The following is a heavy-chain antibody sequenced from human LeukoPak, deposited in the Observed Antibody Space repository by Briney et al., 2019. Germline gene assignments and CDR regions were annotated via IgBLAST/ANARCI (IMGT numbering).Heavy chain of an antibody. CDR2: IIPIFGTA. CDR1: GGTFSSYA. Sequence: SVKVSCKASGGTFSSYAISWVRQAPGQGLEWMGGIIPIFGTANYAQKFQGRVTITTDESTSTAYMELSSLRSEDTAVYYCAREQTYDILTGYYKGYYYYMDVWGKGTTVTVSS. CDR3: AREQTYDILTGYYKGYYYYMDV. J-gene: IGHJ6*03. V-gene: IGHV1-69*05. D-gene: IGHD3-9*01.